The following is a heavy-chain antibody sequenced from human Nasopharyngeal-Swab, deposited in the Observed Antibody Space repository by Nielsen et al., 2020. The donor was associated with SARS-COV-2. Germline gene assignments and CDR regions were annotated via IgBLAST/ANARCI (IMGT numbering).Heavy chain of an antibody. D-gene: IGHD1-26*01. CDR3: ARTDSGSYAAYFDY. Sequence: GESLKISCAASGFTFSSYSMNWVRQAPGKGLEWVAVISYDGGIKNYADSVRGRFTISRDNSKNTLYLQMDSLRPEDTAVYYCARTDSGSYAAYFDYWGQGTQVTVSS. CDR1: GFTFSSYS. J-gene: IGHJ4*02. V-gene: IGHV3-30*03. CDR2: ISYDGGIK.